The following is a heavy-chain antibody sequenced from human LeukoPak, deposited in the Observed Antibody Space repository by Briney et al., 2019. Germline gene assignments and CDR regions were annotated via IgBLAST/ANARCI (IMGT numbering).Heavy chain of an antibody. CDR3: ANFPITIFGVVNDY. CDR1: GFTFSSYG. D-gene: IGHD3-3*01. J-gene: IGHJ4*02. V-gene: IGHV3-30*02. CDR2: IRYDGSNK. Sequence: PGGSLRLSCAASGFTFSSYGMHWVRQAPGKGLEWVAFIRYDGSNKYYADSVKGRFTISRDNSKNTLYLQMNSLRAEDTAVYYCANFPITIFGVVNDYWGQGTLVTVSS.